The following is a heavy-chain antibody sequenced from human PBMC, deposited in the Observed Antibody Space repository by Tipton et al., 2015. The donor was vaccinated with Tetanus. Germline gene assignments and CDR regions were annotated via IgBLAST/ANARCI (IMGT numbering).Heavy chain of an antibody. D-gene: IGHD1-26*01. CDR3: ARDRFSGAMDRDSYYYYGMDV. J-gene: IGHJ6*02. Sequence: SLRLSCAASGFTFSSYAMHWVRQAPGKGLAWVADISFDGSAKYYAESVKGRFTISRDNSKNTLYLQMNSLRAEDTAVYYCARDRFSGAMDRDSYYYYGMDVWGQGPTVTVSS. CDR2: ISFDGSAK. V-gene: IGHV3-30-3*01. CDR1: GFTFSSYA.